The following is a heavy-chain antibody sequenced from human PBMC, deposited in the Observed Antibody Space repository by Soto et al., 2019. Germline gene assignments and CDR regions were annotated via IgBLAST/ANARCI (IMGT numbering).Heavy chain of an antibody. CDR2: IIPIFGTA. CDR1: GGTFSSYA. D-gene: IGHD2-2*02. Sequence: ASVKVSCKASGGTFSSYAISWVRQAPGQGLEWMGGIIPIFGTANYAQKFQGRVTITADESTSAAYMELSSLRSEDTAVYYCASGRVVTAAIGTDDYWGQGTPVTVSS. J-gene: IGHJ4*02. V-gene: IGHV1-69*13. CDR3: ASGRVVTAAIGTDDY.